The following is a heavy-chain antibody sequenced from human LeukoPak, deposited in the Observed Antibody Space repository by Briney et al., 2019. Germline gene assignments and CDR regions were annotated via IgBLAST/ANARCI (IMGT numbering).Heavy chain of an antibody. D-gene: IGHD4-11*01. J-gene: IGHJ1*01. CDR2: ISYDGSNK. CDR3: ARPSRIGYSNGLVLQH. CDR1: GFTFSGSW. V-gene: IGHV3-30*14. Sequence: GGSLRLSCVASGFTFSGSWMNWIRQPPGRGLEWVAVISYDGSNKYYADSVKGRFTISRDNSKNTLYLQMNSLRAEDTAVYYCARPSRIGYSNGLVLQHWGQGTLVTVSS.